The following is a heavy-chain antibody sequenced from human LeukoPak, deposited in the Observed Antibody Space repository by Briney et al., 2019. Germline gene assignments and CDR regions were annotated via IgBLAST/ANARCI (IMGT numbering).Heavy chain of an antibody. CDR1: GGSFSGYY. CDR3: ARTPTYYYDSSGLFDY. D-gene: IGHD3-22*01. CDR2: INHSGST. V-gene: IGHV4-34*01. Sequence: SGTLSLTCAVYGGSFSGYYWSWIRQPPGKGLEWIGEINHSGSTNYNPSLKSRVTISVDTSKNQFSLKLSSVTAADTAVYYCARTPTYYYDSSGLFDYWGQGTLVTVSS. J-gene: IGHJ4*02.